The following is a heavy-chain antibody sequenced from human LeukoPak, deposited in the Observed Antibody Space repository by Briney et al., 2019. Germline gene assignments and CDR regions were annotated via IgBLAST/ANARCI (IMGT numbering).Heavy chain of an antibody. CDR3: ARGYSSGWYLVLDY. D-gene: IGHD6-19*01. Sequence: TSVKVSCKASGGTFSSYAISWVRQAPGQGLEWMGIINPSGGSTSYAQKFQGRVTMTRDTSTSIVYMELSSLRSEDTAVYYCARGYSSGWYLVLDYWGQGTLVTVSS. V-gene: IGHV1-46*01. CDR2: INPSGGST. J-gene: IGHJ4*02. CDR1: GGTFSSYA.